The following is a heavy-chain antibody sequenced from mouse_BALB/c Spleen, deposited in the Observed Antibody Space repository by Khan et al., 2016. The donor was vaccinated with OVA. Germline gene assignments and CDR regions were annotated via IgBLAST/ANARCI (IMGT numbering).Heavy chain of an antibody. Sequence: VQLQQSGPELVKPVASVKISCKASGYSFTGYFMNWVMQSHGKSLEWIGRINPHIGETFYNQKFKGKATLTVDESSSTAHMELRSLASEDSAVYYCARIYGSDFDYWGQGTTLTVSS. D-gene: IGHD1-1*01. J-gene: IGHJ2*01. CDR1: GYSFTGYF. CDR2: INPHIGET. CDR3: ARIYGSDFDY. V-gene: IGHV1-20*02.